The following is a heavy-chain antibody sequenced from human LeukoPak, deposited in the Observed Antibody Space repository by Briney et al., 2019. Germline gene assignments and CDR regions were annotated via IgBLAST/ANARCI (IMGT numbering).Heavy chain of an antibody. CDR3: ASSYGSGSYYGGFDY. CDR1: GFTFSSYG. CDR2: IRYDGSNK. J-gene: IGHJ4*02. D-gene: IGHD3-10*01. V-gene: IGHV3-33*01. Sequence: GRSLRLSCAASGFTFSSYGMHWVRQAPGKGMEWVAVIRYDGSNKYYADSVKGRFTISRDNSKNTLYLQMNSLRAEDTAFYYCASSYGSGSYYGGFDYWGQGTLVTVSS.